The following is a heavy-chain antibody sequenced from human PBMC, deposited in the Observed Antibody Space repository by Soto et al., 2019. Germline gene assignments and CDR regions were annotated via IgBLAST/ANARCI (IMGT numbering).Heavy chain of an antibody. CDR1: GFTFSSYA. CDR2: ISYDGSNK. CDR3: ASLRITMIVVAGYGMDV. J-gene: IGHJ6*02. D-gene: IGHD3-22*01. V-gene: IGHV3-30-3*01. Sequence: PGGSLRLSCAASGFTFSSYAMHWVRQAPGKGLEWVAVISYDGSNKYYADSVKGRFTISRDNSKNTLYLQMNSLRAEDTSVYYCASLRITMIVVAGYGMDVWGQGTTVTVSS.